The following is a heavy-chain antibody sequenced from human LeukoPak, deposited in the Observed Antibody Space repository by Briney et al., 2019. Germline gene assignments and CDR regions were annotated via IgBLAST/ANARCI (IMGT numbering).Heavy chain of an antibody. CDR2: INHSGST. Sequence: SETLSLTCTVSGGSISSYYWSWIRQPAGKGLEWIGEINHSGSTNDNPSLKSGGTISVEKSKKQFSLKLSWGAAADTAVYYCARGRSIITIFGVVNTPIDYWGQGTLVTVSS. J-gene: IGHJ4*02. D-gene: IGHD3-3*01. V-gene: IGHV4-34*01. CDR1: GGSISSYY. CDR3: ARGRSIITIFGVVNTPIDY.